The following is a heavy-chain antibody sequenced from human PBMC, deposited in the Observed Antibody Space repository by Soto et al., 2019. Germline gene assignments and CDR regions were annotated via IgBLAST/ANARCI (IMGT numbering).Heavy chain of an antibody. Sequence: EVQLVESGGGLLQPGGSLRLSCVASGFTFSSYSMNWVRQAPGKGLEWVSYISSGSGIIFYSDSVKGRFSISRDNAKNSLYLQMNSLRAEDTAVYYCARGEDGSTRFDPWGQGTLVTVSS. CDR1: GFTFSSYS. D-gene: IGHD6-25*01. CDR2: ISSGSGII. J-gene: IGHJ5*02. CDR3: ARGEDGSTRFDP. V-gene: IGHV3-48*01.